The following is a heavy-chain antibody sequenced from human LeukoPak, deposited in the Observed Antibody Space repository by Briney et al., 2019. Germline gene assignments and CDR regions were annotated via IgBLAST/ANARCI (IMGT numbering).Heavy chain of an antibody. CDR3: ARDGDIVATAADY. D-gene: IGHD5-12*01. Sequence: GGSLRLSCAASGFTFSSYTMNWVRQAPGKGLEWVSSISSSSSYKTYADSLKGRFTISRDNVKNSLYLQMNSLRVEDTAVYYCARDGDIVATAADYWGQGTLVTVSS. V-gene: IGHV3-21*01. CDR2: ISSSSSYK. CDR1: GFTFSSYT. J-gene: IGHJ4*02.